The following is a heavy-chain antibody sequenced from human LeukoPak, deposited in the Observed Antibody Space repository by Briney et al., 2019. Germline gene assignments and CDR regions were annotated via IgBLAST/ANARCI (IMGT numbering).Heavy chain of an antibody. D-gene: IGHD2-15*01. CDR1: GFTFSSYS. CDR3: ASKTLIVATSDAFDI. CDR2: ISSSSSTI. V-gene: IGHV3-48*01. Sequence: GRSLRLSCAASGFTFSSYSMNWVRQAPGKGLEWVSYISSSSSTIYYADSVKGRFTISRDNAKNSLYLQMNSLRAEDTAVYYCASKTLIVATSDAFDIWGQGTMVTVSS. J-gene: IGHJ3*02.